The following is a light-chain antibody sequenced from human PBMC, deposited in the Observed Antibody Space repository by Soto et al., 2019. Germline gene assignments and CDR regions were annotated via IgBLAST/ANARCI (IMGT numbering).Light chain of an antibody. J-gene: IGLJ3*02. CDR1: SSDVGSYNL. V-gene: IGLV2-23*02. CDR3: CSYAGSSWV. Sequence: QSALTQPASVSGSPGQSITISCTGTSSDVGSYNLVSWYQQHPGKAPKLMIYEVSKRPSGVSNRFSGSKSGNTASLTISGLQAEDEADYYCCSYAGSSWVFGGRTKLTVL. CDR2: EVS.